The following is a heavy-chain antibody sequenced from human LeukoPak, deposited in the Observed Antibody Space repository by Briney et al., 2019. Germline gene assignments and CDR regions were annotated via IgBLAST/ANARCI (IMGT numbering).Heavy chain of an antibody. Sequence: GGSLRLSCAASGFTFSSYGMHWVRQAPGKGLEWVAVISYDGSNKYYADSVKGRFTISRDNSKNTLYLQMNSLRAEDTAVYYCANPYCSGGSCTDYWGRGTLVTVSS. J-gene: IGHJ4*02. V-gene: IGHV3-30*18. D-gene: IGHD2-15*01. CDR1: GFTFSSYG. CDR3: ANPYCSGGSCTDY. CDR2: ISYDGSNK.